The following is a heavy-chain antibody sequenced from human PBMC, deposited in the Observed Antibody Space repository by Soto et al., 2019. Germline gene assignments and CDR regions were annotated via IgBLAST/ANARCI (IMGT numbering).Heavy chain of an antibody. Sequence: SETLSLTCTVSGGSISSYYWSWIRQPPGKGLEWIGYIYYSGSTNYNPSLKSRDNISIDTSKNQFSLKLSSVTAADTAVYYCAREGGGYYYYYYMDVWGKGTTVTVSS. CDR3: AREGGGYYYYYYMDV. CDR2: IYYSGST. V-gene: IGHV4-59*01. CDR1: GGSISSYY. J-gene: IGHJ6*03.